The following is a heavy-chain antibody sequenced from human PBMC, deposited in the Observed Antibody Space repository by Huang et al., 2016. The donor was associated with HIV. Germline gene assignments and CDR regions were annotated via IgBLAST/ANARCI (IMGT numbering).Heavy chain of an antibody. Sequence: QMYLQESCPGLVKPSETLSLTCTVSGGASSSNSSYWAWVRQAPGNSLEWIGSKYDNGDTHYNPARKRRLTISADMSKKKFFLKLKSWTAADTCLYVCVRTGVAVADDPEYCQSWGQGARVTVSS. D-gene: IGHD6-19*01. V-gene: IGHV4-39*01. CDR2: KYDNGDT. CDR1: GGASSSNSSY. J-gene: IGHJ1*01. CDR3: VRTGVAVADDPEYCQS.